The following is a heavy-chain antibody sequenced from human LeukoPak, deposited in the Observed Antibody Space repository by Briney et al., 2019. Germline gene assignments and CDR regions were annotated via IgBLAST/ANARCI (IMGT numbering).Heavy chain of an antibody. D-gene: IGHD3-9*01. CDR1: GGSFSGYY. CDR2: INHSGTT. Sequence: SETLSPTCAVYGGSFSGYYWSWIRQPPGKGLEWIGEINHSGTTNYNPSLKSRVTISVHTSKNQFSLKLSSVTAAGTAVYYCARLTGYSSESWFDPWGKGTRVTVSS. V-gene: IGHV4-34*01. J-gene: IGHJ5*02. CDR3: ARLTGYSSESWFDP.